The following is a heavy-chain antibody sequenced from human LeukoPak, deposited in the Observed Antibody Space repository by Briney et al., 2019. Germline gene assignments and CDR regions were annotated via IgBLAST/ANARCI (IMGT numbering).Heavy chain of an antibody. CDR1: GFTFSSYS. Sequence: GGSLRLSCAASGFTFSSYSMNWVRQAPGKGLKWVSYINKSRSYIYHADSVKGRFTISRDNAKNSLYLQMNSLRAEDTAVYYCARAVRFCSSISCYDNYFDYWGQGTLVTVSS. D-gene: IGHD2-2*01. J-gene: IGHJ4*02. CDR3: ARAVRFCSSISCYDNYFDY. V-gene: IGHV3-21*01. CDR2: INKSRSYI.